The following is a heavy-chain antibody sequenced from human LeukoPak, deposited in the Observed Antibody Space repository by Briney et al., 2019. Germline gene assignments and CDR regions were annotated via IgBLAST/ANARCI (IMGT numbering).Heavy chain of an antibody. Sequence: ASVKVSCKASGYTFTSYGISWVRQAPGQGLEWMGWISAYNGNTNYAQKLQGRVTMTTDTSTSTAYMELRSLRSEDTAVYYCAMLNSSGESLYFDYWGQGTLVTVSS. CDR2: ISAYNGNT. CDR1: GYTFTSYG. D-gene: IGHD6-19*01. CDR3: AMLNSSGESLYFDY. V-gene: IGHV1-18*01. J-gene: IGHJ4*02.